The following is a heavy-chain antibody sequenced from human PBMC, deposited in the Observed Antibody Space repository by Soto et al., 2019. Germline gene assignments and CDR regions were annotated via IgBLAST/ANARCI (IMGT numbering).Heavy chain of an antibody. CDR2: INPGNGDT. CDR3: AMTDCSSTSCYNYYYYGMDV. J-gene: IGHJ6*02. V-gene: IGHV1-3*01. CDR1: GYSFTKYG. D-gene: IGHD2-2*01. Sequence: QVPLVQSGTEVKKPGASVKVSCKTSGYSFTKYGLHWVRQAPGQRLEWMGWINPGNGDTKYSQKFQGRVTITTDTSATTAYMELSSLRSEDSAVFYCAMTDCSSTSCYNYYYYGMDVWGQGNTVTVSS.